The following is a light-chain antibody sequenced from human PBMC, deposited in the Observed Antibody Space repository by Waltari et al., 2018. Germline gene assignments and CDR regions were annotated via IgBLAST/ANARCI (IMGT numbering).Light chain of an antibody. V-gene: IGLV2-14*03. CDR2: DVS. J-gene: IGLJ2*01. CDR1: SSYVGVYSF. CDR3: SSYTSSSVV. Sequence: QSALTQPASLSGSPGQSITISCTGLSSYVGVYSFVSWYQQHPGKAPELVIYDVSNRPSGVSNRFSGSNSGDTASLTISGLQAEDEADYFCSSYTSSSVVFGGGTKLTVL.